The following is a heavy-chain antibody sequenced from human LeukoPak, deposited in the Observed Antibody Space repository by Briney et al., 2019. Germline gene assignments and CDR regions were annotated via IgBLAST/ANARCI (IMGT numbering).Heavy chain of an antibody. CDR1: GYTFTRYY. CDR3: ARYYDSSACLDY. D-gene: IGHD3-22*01. V-gene: IGHV1-46*01. Sequence: ASVKVSCKASGYTFTRYYMHWVRQAPGLGLEWMGIINPSSGSTSYAQKFQGRVTMTRDTSTSTVYMELSSLRSEDTAVYYCARYYDSSACLDYWGQGTLATVSS. CDR2: INPSSGST. J-gene: IGHJ4*02.